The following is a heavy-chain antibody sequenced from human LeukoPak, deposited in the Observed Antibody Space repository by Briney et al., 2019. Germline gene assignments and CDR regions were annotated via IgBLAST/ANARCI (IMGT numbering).Heavy chain of an antibody. D-gene: IGHD5-12*01. CDR2: IYYSGST. CDR1: GGSISSYY. Sequence: SETLSLTCNVSGGSISSYYWSWIRQPPGKGLEWIGYIYYSGSTNYNPSLKSRVTISVDTSKNQFSLKLSSVTAADTAVYYCASLSGYDPYYYFDYWGQGTLVTVSS. V-gene: IGHV4-59*01. J-gene: IGHJ4*02. CDR3: ASLSGYDPYYYFDY.